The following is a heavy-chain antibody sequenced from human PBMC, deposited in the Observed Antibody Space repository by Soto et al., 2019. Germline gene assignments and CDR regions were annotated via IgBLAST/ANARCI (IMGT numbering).Heavy chain of an antibody. Sequence: QVQLLESGPGLVKPSETLSLTCTVSGGSISSYYWSWIRQPPGKGLEWIGYIYSSGSTNYNPSLKRRVTISVDTSKIQFSLKLSSVTAADTAVYYCARRYGGGFDYWGQGSPVTVSS. D-gene: IGHD3-10*01. CDR2: IYSSGST. J-gene: IGHJ4*02. CDR1: GGSISSYY. CDR3: ARRYGGGFDY. V-gene: IGHV4-59*08.